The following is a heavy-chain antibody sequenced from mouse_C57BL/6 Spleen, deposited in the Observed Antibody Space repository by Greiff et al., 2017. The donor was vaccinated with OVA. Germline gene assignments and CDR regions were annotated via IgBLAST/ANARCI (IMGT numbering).Heavy chain of an antibody. CDR2: IYPRDGSP. D-gene: IGHD1-1*01. J-gene: IGHJ3*01. CDR3: ARDYYGSSSSWFAY. V-gene: IGHV1-85*01. CDR1: GYTFTSYD. Sequence: QVQLQQSGPELVKPGASVKLSCKASGYTFTSYDINWVKQRPGQGLEWIGWIYPRDGSPKYNEKFKGKATLTVDTSSSTAYMELHSLTSEDAAVYFCARDYYGSSSSWFAYWGQGTLVTVSA.